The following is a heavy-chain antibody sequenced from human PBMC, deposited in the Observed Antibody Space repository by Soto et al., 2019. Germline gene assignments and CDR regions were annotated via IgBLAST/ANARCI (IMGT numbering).Heavy chain of an antibody. CDR1: GGSISNYY. V-gene: IGHV4-59*08. Sequence: QVQLQESGPRLVTASETLSLTCTVSGGSISNYYWTWIRQPPGKGLEWLGYIYHSGITNYNPSLESRVTLVLDRSKNQFSVTLSSVTPADTAVYFCARQTGSYGPVWGPTNWLDSWGQGTLVTVSS. D-gene: IGHD3-16*01. J-gene: IGHJ5*01. CDR3: ARQTGSYGPVWGPTNWLDS. CDR2: IYHSGIT.